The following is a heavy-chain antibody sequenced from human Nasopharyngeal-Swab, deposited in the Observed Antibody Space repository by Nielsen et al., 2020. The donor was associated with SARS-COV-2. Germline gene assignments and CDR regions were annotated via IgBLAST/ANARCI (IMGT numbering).Heavy chain of an antibody. Sequence: GESLKISCAASGFTFSDYYMSWIRQAPGKGLEWASYISSSSSYTNYADSVKGRFTISRDNAKNSLYLQMNSLRAEDTAVYYCARDRIYYGMDVWGQGTTVTVSS. V-gene: IGHV3-11*06. CDR3: ARDRIYYGMDV. CDR1: GFTFSDYY. J-gene: IGHJ6*02. CDR2: ISSSSSYT.